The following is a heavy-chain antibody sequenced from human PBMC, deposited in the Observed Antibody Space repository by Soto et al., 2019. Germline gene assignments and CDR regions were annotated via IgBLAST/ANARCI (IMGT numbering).Heavy chain of an antibody. CDR2: IIPIFGTA. CDR1: GGTFSSYA. D-gene: IGHD3-22*01. J-gene: IGHJ4*02. CDR3: ASGTTYYYDSSGYYAPFDY. Sequence: VASVNVSCKASGGTFSSYAISWVRQAPGQGLEWMGGIIPIFGTANYAQKFQGRVTITADESTSTAYMELSSLRSEDTAVYYCASGTTYYYDSSGYYAPFDYWGQGTLVTVSS. V-gene: IGHV1-69*13.